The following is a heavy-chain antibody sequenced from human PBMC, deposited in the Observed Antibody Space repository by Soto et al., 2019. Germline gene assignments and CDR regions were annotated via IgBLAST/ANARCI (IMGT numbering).Heavy chain of an antibody. CDR2: INPSGGRT. V-gene: IGHV1-46*01. J-gene: IGHJ4*02. CDR1: GYTFTIYY. Sequence: ASVKVSCKASGYTFTIYYGRWVRRATGQGREWIGVINPSGGRTNYSQKFQGRVTITRDMSTSTAYMELSSLRSEDTAVYYCAAAGHSGNYWGQGTLVTVSS. D-gene: IGHD1-26*01. CDR3: AAAGHSGNY.